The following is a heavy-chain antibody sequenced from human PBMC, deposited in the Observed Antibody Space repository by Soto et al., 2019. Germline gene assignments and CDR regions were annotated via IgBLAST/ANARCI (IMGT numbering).Heavy chain of an antibody. CDR3: AREHSSSWRFDY. Sequence: QVQLVQSGAEVKKPGASVKVSCKASGYTFTSYDINWVRQATGQGLEWMGWMNPNSGNTGYAQKFQGRVPMTSNTSISTAYMERSSLRSDDTAVYYCAREHSSSWRFDYWGQGTLVTVSS. V-gene: IGHV1-8*01. D-gene: IGHD6-13*01. CDR1: GYTFTSYD. J-gene: IGHJ4*02. CDR2: MNPNSGNT.